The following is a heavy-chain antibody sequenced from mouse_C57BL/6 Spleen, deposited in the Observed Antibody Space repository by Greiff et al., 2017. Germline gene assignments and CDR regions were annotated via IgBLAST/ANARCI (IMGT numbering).Heavy chain of an antibody. D-gene: IGHD2-4*01. V-gene: IGHV5-4*01. CDR2: ISDGGSYT. CDR1: GFTFSSYA. CDR3: ARDRYYDYDVGAMDY. Sequence: EVHLVESGGGLVKPGGSLKLSCAASGFTFSSYAMPWVRQTPEKRLEWVATISDGGSYTYYPDNVKGRFTISSDNAKNNLYLQMSHLKSEDTALYDCARDRYYDYDVGAMDYWGQGTSVTVSS. J-gene: IGHJ4*01.